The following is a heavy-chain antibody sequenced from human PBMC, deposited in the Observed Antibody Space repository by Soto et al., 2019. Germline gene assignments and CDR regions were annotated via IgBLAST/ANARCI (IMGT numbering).Heavy chain of an antibody. Sequence: GGSLRLSCAASGFTFDDYTMHWVRQAPGKGLEWVSLISWDGGSTNYADSVKGRFTNSRDNSKNSLYLQMNSLRTEDTALYYCAKEGWVGSSWQDNWFDPWGQGTLVTVSS. CDR1: GFTFDDYT. CDR2: ISWDGGST. D-gene: IGHD6-13*01. V-gene: IGHV3-43*01. CDR3: AKEGWVGSSWQDNWFDP. J-gene: IGHJ5*02.